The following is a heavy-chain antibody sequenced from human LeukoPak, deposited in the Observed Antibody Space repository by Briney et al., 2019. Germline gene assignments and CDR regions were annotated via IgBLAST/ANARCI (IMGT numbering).Heavy chain of an antibody. D-gene: IGHD2-2*01. J-gene: IGHJ4*02. Sequence: PPETLSLTCTVSGGSISSYYWSWNRQPPGKGLGWIGYIYISVGTNYNPSLKSRVTISVDTSKNQFSLKLSSVTAADTAVYYCARRSSTRRWGAGTGYYFDYWGQGTLVTVSS. V-gene: IGHV4-4*09. CDR1: GGSISSYY. CDR3: ARRSSTRRWGAGTGYYFDY. CDR2: IYISVGT.